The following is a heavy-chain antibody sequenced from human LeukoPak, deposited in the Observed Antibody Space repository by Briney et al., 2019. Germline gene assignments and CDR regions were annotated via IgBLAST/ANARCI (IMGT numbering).Heavy chain of an antibody. CDR2: INHSGST. CDR3: ARKRTVVPAANSPRWFDP. D-gene: IGHD2-2*01. J-gene: IGHJ5*02. CDR1: GGSISSSSYY. Sequence: SETLPLTCTVSGGSISSSSYYWGWIRQPPGKGLEWIGEINHSGSTNYNPSLKSRVTISVDTSKNQFSLKLSSVTAADTAVYYCARKRTVVPAANSPRWFDPWGQGTLVTVSS. V-gene: IGHV4-39*07.